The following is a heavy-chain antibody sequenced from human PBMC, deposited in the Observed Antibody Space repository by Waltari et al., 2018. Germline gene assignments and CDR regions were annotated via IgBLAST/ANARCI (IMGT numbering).Heavy chain of an antibody. CDR2: ISSSSSTI. Sequence: EVQLVESGGGLVQPGGSLRLSCADSGFTFSSYSMHWVRQAPGKGLEWVSYISSSSSTIYYADSVKGRFTISRDNAKNSLYLQMNSLRAEDTAVYYCARDDRFLEWPTPNFYYWGQGTLVTVSS. CDR1: GFTFSSYS. D-gene: IGHD3-3*01. CDR3: ARDDRFLEWPTPNFYY. V-gene: IGHV3-48*01. J-gene: IGHJ4*02.